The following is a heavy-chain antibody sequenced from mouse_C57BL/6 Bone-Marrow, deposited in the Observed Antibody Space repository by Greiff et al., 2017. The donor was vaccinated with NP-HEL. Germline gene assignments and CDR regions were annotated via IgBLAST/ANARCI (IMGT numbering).Heavy chain of an antibody. V-gene: IGHV1-75*01. Sequence: VQLQQSGPELVKPGASVKISCKASGYTFTDYYINWVKQRPGQGLEWIGWIFPGSGSTYYNEKFKGKATLTVDKSSSTAYMLLSSLTSEDSAVYFCARDDYGSSPSYAMDYWGQGTSVTVSS. CDR3: ARDDYGSSPSYAMDY. CDR2: IFPGSGST. J-gene: IGHJ4*01. CDR1: GYTFTDYY. D-gene: IGHD1-1*01.